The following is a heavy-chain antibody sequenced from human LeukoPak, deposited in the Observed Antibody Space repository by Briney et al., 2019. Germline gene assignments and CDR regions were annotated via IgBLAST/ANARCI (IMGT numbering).Heavy chain of an antibody. Sequence: QSGGSLRLSCTASGFIFSNYGIHWVRQAPGKGLEWVANIWYDGSNKYYADSVKGRFTISRDNSKNTLYLQMNSLRAEDTAVYYCARDYYGSGSYQSYFDYWGQGTLVTVSS. J-gene: IGHJ4*02. CDR3: ARDYYGSGSYQSYFDY. CDR2: IWYDGSNK. D-gene: IGHD3-10*01. V-gene: IGHV3-33*01. CDR1: GFIFSNYG.